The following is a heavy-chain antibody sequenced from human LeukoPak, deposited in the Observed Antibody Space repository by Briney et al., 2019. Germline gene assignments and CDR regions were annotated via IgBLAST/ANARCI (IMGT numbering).Heavy chain of an antibody. CDR3: ARVQWLIPGGYYFDY. D-gene: IGHD6-19*01. V-gene: IGHV3-7*01. Sequence: GGSLRLSCAASGFTFSSYWMSWVRQAPGKGLEWVANIKQDGSEKYYVDSVKGRFTISRDNAKNSLYLQMNSLRAEDTAVYYCARVQWLIPGGYYFDYWGQGTLVTVSS. CDR1: GFTFSSYW. J-gene: IGHJ4*02. CDR2: IKQDGSEK.